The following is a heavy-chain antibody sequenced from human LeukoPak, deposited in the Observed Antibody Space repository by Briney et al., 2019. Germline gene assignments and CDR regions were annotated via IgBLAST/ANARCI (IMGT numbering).Heavy chain of an antibody. CDR1: GFIFHYYA. V-gene: IGHV3-30-3*01. Sequence: PGGSLRLSCAASGFIFHYYAMRWVRQAPGKGLEWVAVISYDGTNEYYADSVKGRLTISRDNSKNTLYMQMNSLRPEDTAVYYCARPIDNGSGSYYFPYWGQGTLVTVSS. D-gene: IGHD3-10*01. J-gene: IGHJ4*02. CDR3: ARPIDNGSGSYYFPY. CDR2: ISYDGTNE.